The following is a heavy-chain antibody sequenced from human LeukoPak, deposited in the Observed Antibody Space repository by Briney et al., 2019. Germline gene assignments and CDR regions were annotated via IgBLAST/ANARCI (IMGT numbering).Heavy chain of an antibody. CDR3: TREDY. J-gene: IGHJ4*02. CDR2: IHSNSCFT. V-gene: IGHV1-2*02. CDR1: GYTFTDYY. Sequence: ASVRVSCKASGYTFTDYYIHWVRQAPGQGLEWMGWIHSNSCFTVYSQKFQGRVTMTTDTSITTAYMELSRLTSDDTAMYYCTREDYWGRGTLVTVSS.